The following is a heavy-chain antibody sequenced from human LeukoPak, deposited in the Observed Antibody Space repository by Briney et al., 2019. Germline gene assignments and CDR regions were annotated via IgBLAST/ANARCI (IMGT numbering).Heavy chain of an antibody. Sequence: GGSLRLSCAASGFSVSSNLMSWVRQAPGKGLEWVSVIYSGGTTYYADSVKGRFTISRDNSKNTLSPQMNSLRAEDTAVYYCARDGYGNNYMDVWGKGTTVTVSS. D-gene: IGHD1/OR15-1a*01. CDR3: ARDGYGNNYMDV. V-gene: IGHV3-53*01. CDR2: IYSGGTT. J-gene: IGHJ6*03. CDR1: GFSVSSNL.